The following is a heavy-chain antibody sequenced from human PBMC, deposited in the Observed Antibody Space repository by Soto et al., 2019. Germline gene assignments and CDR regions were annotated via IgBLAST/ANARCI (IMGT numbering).Heavy chain of an antibody. Sequence: QVQLVQSGAEVKKPGASVKVSCKVSGYTFTDYYIHWVRQAPGQGLEWMGWINPNSGATNYAQSFQGRVTMTRDTSISTAYMELSRLRSDDTAAYYCARDPPYSVVLIRPFDYWGQGTLVTVSS. CDR1: GYTFTDYY. CDR2: INPNSGAT. D-gene: IGHD3-3*01. J-gene: IGHJ4*02. CDR3: ARDPPYSVVLIRPFDY. V-gene: IGHV1-2*02.